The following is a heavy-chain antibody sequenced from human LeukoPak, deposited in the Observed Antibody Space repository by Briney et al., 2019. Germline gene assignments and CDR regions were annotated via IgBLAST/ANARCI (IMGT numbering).Heavy chain of an antibody. V-gene: IGHV3-23*01. CDR1: GSGFTFGNFA. D-gene: IGHD1-26*01. CDR2: ISGSGYYT. CDR3: AFVGSPSRRVY. Sequence: GGSLRLSCEASGSGFTFGNFAMSWVRQAPGKGLEWVSGISGSGYYTYYADSVKGRFTISRDNSKNTLYLQLNSLSAEDTAVYYCAFVGSPSRRVYWGQGTLVTVSS. J-gene: IGHJ4*02.